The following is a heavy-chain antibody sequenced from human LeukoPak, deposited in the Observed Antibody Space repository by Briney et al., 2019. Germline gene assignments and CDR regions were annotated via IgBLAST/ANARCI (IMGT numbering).Heavy chain of an antibody. V-gene: IGHV5-51*01. CDR3: ARRRVAAAGLYYFDY. CDR1: GYSFTSSW. J-gene: IGHJ4*02. Sequence: GESLQISCLGSGYSFTSSWIGWVRQMPGKGLEWMGIISPGESDTRYSPSFQGQVTISADMSISTAYLQWSSLKASDTAMYYCARRRVAAAGLYYFDYWGQGTLVTVSS. CDR2: ISPGESDT. D-gene: IGHD6-13*01.